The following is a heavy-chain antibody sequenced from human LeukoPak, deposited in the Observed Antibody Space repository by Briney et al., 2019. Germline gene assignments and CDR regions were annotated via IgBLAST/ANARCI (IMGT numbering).Heavy chain of an antibody. D-gene: IGHD3-10*01. V-gene: IGHV4-59*12. Sequence: SETLSLTCTVSGGSISSYYWSWIRQPPGKGLEWIGYIYYSGSTNYNPSLKSRVTISVDTSKNQFSLKLSSVTAADTAVYYCARERSYYYGRDGMDVWGQGTTVTVSS. J-gene: IGHJ6*02. CDR3: ARERSYYYGRDGMDV. CDR1: GGSISSYY. CDR2: IYYSGST.